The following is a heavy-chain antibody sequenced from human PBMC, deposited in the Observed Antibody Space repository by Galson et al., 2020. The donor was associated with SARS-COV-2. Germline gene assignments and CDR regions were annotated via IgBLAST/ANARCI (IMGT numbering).Heavy chain of an antibody. J-gene: IGHJ4*02. D-gene: IGHD3-10*01. CDR1: GFTFSSYA. V-gene: IGHV3-23*01. CDR2: IRGSGGST. Sequence: GESLKISCAASGFTFSSYAMSSVRQAPGKGLEWVSAIRGSGGSTYYADSVKGRFTISRDNSKNTLYLQMNSLRAEDTAVYYCAKVPYGSGDTFEYWGQGTLVTVSS. CDR3: AKVPYGSGDTFEY.